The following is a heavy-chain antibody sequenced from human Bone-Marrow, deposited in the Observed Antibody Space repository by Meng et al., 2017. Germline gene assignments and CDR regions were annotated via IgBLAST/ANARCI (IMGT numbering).Heavy chain of an antibody. CDR1: GFTFSSYG. CDR3: TSLRIVASDDWFDP. D-gene: IGHD5-12*01. J-gene: IGHJ5*02. V-gene: IGHV3-73*01. Sequence: GGSLRLSCAASGFTFSSYGMHWVRQASGKGLEWVGRIRSKANSYATAYAASVKGRFTISRDDSKNTAYLQMNSLKTEDTAVYYCTSLRIVASDDWFDPWGQGTLVTVSS. CDR2: IRSKANSYAT.